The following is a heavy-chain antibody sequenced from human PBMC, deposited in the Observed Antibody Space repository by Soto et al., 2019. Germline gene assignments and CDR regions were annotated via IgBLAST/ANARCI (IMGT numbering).Heavy chain of an antibody. D-gene: IGHD5-12*01. CDR1: GFTFSSYG. CDR3: AKDGLAGRCLRLRSRYFDY. J-gene: IGHJ4*02. CDR2: ISYDGSNK. Sequence: QVQLVESGGGVVQPGRSLRLSCAASGFTFSSYGMHWVRQAPGKGLEWVSVISYDGSNKYYADSVKGRFTISRDNSKNTLYLQMNSLRAEDTAVYYCAKDGLAGRCLRLRSRYFDYWGQGTMVPVSS. V-gene: IGHV3-30*18.